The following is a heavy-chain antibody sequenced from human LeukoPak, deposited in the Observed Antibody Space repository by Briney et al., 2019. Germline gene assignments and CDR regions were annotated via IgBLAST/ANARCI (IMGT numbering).Heavy chain of an antibody. V-gene: IGHV4-39*07. CDR2: IYDSGST. CDR1: GGSISSSSYY. D-gene: IGHD3-22*01. Sequence: SETLSLTCTVSGGSISSSSYYWGWIRQPPGKGLEWIGSIYDSGSTYYNPSLKSRVTISVDTSKNQFSLKLSSVTAADTAVYYCAREETYYDSSGYYPALWGQGTLVTVSS. CDR3: AREETYYDSSGYYPAL. J-gene: IGHJ4*02.